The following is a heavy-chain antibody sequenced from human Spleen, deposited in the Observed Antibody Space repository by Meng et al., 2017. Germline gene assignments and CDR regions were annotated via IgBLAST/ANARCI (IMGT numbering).Heavy chain of an antibody. D-gene: IGHD6-6*01. J-gene: IGHJ4*02. CDR3: VRRIEYSSSSGY. CDR2: ISGSGGST. CDR1: GFTFSNYG. V-gene: IGHV3-23*01. Sequence: EVQLLESGGGLVQPGGSLRLTCSASGFTFSNYGMTWVRQAPGKGLEWVSAISGSGGSTYYADSVRGRFTISRDNSKNTVYLQMNSLRAEDTAIYYCVRRIEYSSSSGYWGQGTLFTVSS.